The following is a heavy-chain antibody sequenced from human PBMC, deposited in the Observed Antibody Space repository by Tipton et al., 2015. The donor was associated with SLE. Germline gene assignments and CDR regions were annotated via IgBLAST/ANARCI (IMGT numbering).Heavy chain of an antibody. Sequence: SLRLSCAASGFTFSSYGMHWVRQAPGKGLEWVAVIWYDGGNKYYADSVKGRFTISRDNSKNTLYLQMNSLRAEDTAVYYCARTLSGRAAAGDAFDIWGQGTMVTVSS. CDR1: GFTFSSYG. D-gene: IGHD6-13*01. J-gene: IGHJ3*02. V-gene: IGHV3-33*01. CDR3: ARTLSGRAAAGDAFDI. CDR2: IWYDGGNK.